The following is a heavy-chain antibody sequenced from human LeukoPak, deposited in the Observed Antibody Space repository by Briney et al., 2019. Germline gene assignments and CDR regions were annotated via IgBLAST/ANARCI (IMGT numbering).Heavy chain of an antibody. CDR3: ARAGTAYYYYYMDV. J-gene: IGHJ6*03. CDR2: ISAYNGNT. D-gene: IGHD2-21*02. V-gene: IGHV1-18*01. Sequence: ASVKVSCKASVYTFTSYGISWVRQAPGQGLEWMGWISAYNGNTNYAQKLQGRVTMTTDTSTSTDYMELRSLRSDDTAVYYCARAGTAYYYYYMDVWGKGTTVTVSS. CDR1: VYTFTSYG.